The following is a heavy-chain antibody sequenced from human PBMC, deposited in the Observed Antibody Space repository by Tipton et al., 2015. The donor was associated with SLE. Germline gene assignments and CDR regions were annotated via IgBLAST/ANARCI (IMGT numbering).Heavy chain of an antibody. CDR1: GFTFSSYW. J-gene: IGHJ4*02. V-gene: IGHV3-7*03. Sequence: GSLRLSCAASGFTFSSYWMSWVRQAPGKGLEWVANIKQDGSEKYYVDSVKGRFTISRDNAKNSLYLQMNSLRAEDTAVYYCARGSRVVVPAAIYYWGQGTLVTVSS. D-gene: IGHD2-2*02. CDR2: IKQDGSEK. CDR3: ARGSRVVVPAAIYY.